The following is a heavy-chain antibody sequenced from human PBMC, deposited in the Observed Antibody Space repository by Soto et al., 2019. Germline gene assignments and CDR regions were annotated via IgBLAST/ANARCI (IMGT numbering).Heavy chain of an antibody. CDR2: IYNSGTT. CDR1: GGSITRGRYY. CDR3: ARDPAP. Sequence: SETLSLTCTVSGGSITRGRYYWSWIRQHPGKGLEWIGYIYNSGTTYYNPSLKSRVTISVDTSKNQFSLKLTSVTAADTAVYYCARDPAPWGQGTLVTVPQ. J-gene: IGHJ5*02. V-gene: IGHV4-31*03.